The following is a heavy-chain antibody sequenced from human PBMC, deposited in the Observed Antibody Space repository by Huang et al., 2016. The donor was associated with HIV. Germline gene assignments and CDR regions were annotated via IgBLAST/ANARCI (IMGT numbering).Heavy chain of an antibody. CDR2: MNPNSGVA. CDR1: GYSFSNYD. Sequence: QVQLVQSGAEVRRPGASVKISCKASGYSFSNYDLNWVRQTSGQGLEGMGWMNPNSGVAGYAQKFQGRVTMTRNTSISTAYLELKSLTAEDTAVYYCARNDYYDGLPWGQGTMVTVSS. CDR3: ARNDYYDGLP. J-gene: IGHJ3*01. V-gene: IGHV1-8*01. D-gene: IGHD3-22*01.